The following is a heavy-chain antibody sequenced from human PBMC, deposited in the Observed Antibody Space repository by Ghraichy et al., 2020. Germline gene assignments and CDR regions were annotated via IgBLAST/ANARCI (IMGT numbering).Heavy chain of an antibody. CDR1: GTSVRSYF. CDR3: ARMGGYKDPLWY. CDR2: IFYSGST. D-gene: IGHD3-10*01. V-gene: IGHV4-59*02. J-gene: IGHJ4*02. Sequence: SEPVLTCTVSGTSVRSYFWSWIRQPPGKGLEWIGDIFYSGSTNYNPSLKSRVTISIDASSNQFSLNLSSVTAADTAVYYCARMGGYKDPLWYWGQGTLVAVSS.